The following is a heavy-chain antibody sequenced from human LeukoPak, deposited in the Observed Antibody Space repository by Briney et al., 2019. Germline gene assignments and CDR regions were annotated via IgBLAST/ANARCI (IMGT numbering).Heavy chain of an antibody. J-gene: IGHJ6*03. CDR2: ISSSGSYI. D-gene: IGHD6-13*01. Sequence: PGGSLRLSCAASGFTFSSYSMIWVRQAPGKGLEWVSSISSSGSYIYYADSVKGRFSISRDDAKNSLYLQMNSLRAEDTAVYYCARGLKYSSSWYPPRHYYYYYYMDVWGKGTTVTVSS. CDR1: GFTFSSYS. V-gene: IGHV3-21*01. CDR3: ARGLKYSSSWYPPRHYYYYYYMDV.